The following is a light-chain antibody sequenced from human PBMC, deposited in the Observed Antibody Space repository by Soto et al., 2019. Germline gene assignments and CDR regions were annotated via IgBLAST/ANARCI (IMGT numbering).Light chain of an antibody. CDR3: FSFTTTRTHV. CDR2: DVN. Sequence: QSALTQPRSVSGSPGQSVAISCTGTSSDVGGYNYVSWYQQHPGKAPKLMIYDVNKRPSGAPDRFSGSKSGNTASLTISGLQVEDEAEYFCFSFTTTRTHVFGTGTKVTVL. CDR1: SSDVGGYNY. V-gene: IGLV2-11*01. J-gene: IGLJ1*01.